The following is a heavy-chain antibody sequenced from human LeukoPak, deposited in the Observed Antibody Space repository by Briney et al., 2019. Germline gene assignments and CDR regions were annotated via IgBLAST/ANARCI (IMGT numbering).Heavy chain of an antibody. V-gene: IGHV4-39*01. CDR3: ARLRRGGGYVLLVAFDY. Sequence: ASETLSLTCTVSGGSISSSSYYWGWIRQPPGKGLEWIGSIYYSGSTYYNPSPKSRVTISVDTSKNQFSLKLSSVTAADPAVYYCARLRRGGGYVLLVAFDYWGQGTLVTVSS. CDR1: GGSISSSSYY. J-gene: IGHJ4*02. D-gene: IGHD5-12*01. CDR2: IYYSGST.